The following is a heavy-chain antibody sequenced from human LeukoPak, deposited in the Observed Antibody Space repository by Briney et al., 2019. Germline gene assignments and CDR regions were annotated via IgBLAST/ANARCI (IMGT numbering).Heavy chain of an antibody. J-gene: IGHJ5*02. Sequence: PSETLSLTCTVSGGSNSSYYWNWIRQPAGKGLEWIGRIYSSGTTNYNPSLKSRVTMSVGTSKNQFSLKLNSVTAADTAVYYCARDPSSLGGRYDPWGQGTLVTVSS. D-gene: IGHD3-10*01. CDR1: GGSNSSYY. CDR3: ARDPSSLGGRYDP. V-gene: IGHV4-4*07. CDR2: IYSSGTT.